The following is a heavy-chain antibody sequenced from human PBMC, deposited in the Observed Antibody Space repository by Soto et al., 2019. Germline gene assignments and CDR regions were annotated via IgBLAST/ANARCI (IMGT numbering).Heavy chain of an antibody. CDR3: ATSTIMGLEVAGHFDN. CDR2: MYTRGRA. Sequence: QVQLQESGPGLVKPSETLSLTCSVSGGSITESHWSWIRQPVVKGLEWIGRMYTRGRATYNPSLKSLVTMSLDSSKNDFSLKVRSVTAADTAVYYCATSTIMGLEVAGHFDNGGKGILVTVSS. J-gene: IGHJ4*01. V-gene: IGHV4-4*07. CDR1: GGSITESH. D-gene: IGHD3-16*01.